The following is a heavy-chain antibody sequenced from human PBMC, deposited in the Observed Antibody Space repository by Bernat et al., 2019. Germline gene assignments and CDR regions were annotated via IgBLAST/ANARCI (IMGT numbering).Heavy chain of an antibody. V-gene: IGHV4-59*01. D-gene: IGHD2-2*01. Sequence: QVQLQESGSGLVKPSETLSLTCTVSGGSISSYYWSWIRQPPGKGLEWIGYIYYSGSTNYNPSLKSRVTISVDTSKNQFSLKLSSVTAADTAVYYCARFNCISTSCYGGDYFDYWGQGTLVTVSS. CDR1: GGSISSYY. J-gene: IGHJ4*02. CDR3: ARFNCISTSCYGGDYFDY. CDR2: IYYSGST.